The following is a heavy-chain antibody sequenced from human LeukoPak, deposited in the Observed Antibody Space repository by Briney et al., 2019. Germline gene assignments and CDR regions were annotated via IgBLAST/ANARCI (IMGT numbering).Heavy chain of an antibody. CDR3: ARVSGSYWFDP. CDR1: GGTFSSYA. J-gene: IGHJ5*02. V-gene: IGHV1-18*01. CDR2: ISAYNGNT. D-gene: IGHD1-26*01. Sequence: GASVKVSCKASGGTFSSYAISWVRQAPGQGLEWMGWISAYNGNTNYAQKLQGRVTMTTDTSTSTAYMELRSLRSDDTAVYYCARVSGSYWFDPWGQGTLVTVSS.